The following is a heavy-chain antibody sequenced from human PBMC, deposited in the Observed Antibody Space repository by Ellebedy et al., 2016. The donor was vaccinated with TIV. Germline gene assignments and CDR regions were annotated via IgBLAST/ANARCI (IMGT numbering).Heavy chain of an antibody. CDR1: GFTFSSYG. CDR3: ARGLNYYDSSGYGY. CDR2: IWYDGSNK. D-gene: IGHD3-22*01. J-gene: IGHJ4*02. Sequence: GESLKISCAASGFTFSSYGMHWVRQAPGKGLEWVAVIWYDGSNKYYADSVKGRFTISRDNSKNTLYLQMNSLRAEDTAVYYCARGLNYYDSSGYGYWGRGTLVTVSS. V-gene: IGHV3-33*01.